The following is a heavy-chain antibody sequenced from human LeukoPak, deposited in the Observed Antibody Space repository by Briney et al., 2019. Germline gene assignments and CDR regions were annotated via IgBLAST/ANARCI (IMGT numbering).Heavy chain of an antibody. CDR3: ARGDSSSWYPDAFDI. D-gene: IGHD6-13*01. Sequence: SETLSLTCAVYGGSFSGYYWSWIRQPPGKGLEWIGEINHSGSTNYNPSLKSRVTISVDTSKNQFSLKLSSVTAADTAVYYCARGDSSSWYPDAFDIGGQGTMVTVSS. J-gene: IGHJ3*02. V-gene: IGHV4-34*01. CDR2: INHSGST. CDR1: GGSFSGYY.